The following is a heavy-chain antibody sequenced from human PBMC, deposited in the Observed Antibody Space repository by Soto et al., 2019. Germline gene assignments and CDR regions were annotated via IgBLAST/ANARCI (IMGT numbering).Heavy chain of an antibody. CDR2: ISGNGIST. D-gene: IGHD2-15*01. CDR3: TRNAMSRIGRTENWFDP. J-gene: IGHJ5*02. Sequence: PGGSLRLSCAASGFPFNNYAISWVRHAPWKGLEWVSAISGNGISTYYADSVRGRFSISRDNSENTLFLQMNRLRSDDTAVYYCTRNAMSRIGRTENWFDPWGQRTLNAISS. V-gene: IGHV3-23*01. CDR1: GFPFNNYA.